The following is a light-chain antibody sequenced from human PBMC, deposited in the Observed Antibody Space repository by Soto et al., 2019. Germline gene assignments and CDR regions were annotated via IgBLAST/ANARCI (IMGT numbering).Light chain of an antibody. Sequence: DIVMTQSPDSLAVSLGERATINCKSSQSVLYSSNNKNYLAWYQQKPGQPPKLLIYWASTRESGVPDRFSGSRFRTDFTLSISSLQAEDVVVYYCQLYHSTPRTLGGGIKV. V-gene: IGKV4-1*01. CDR3: QLYHSTPRT. CDR2: WAS. CDR1: QSVLYSSNNKNY. J-gene: IGKJ4*01.